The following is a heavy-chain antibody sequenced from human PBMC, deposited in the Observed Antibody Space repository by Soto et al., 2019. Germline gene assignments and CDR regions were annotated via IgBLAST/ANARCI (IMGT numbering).Heavy chain of an antibody. J-gene: IGHJ5*02. D-gene: IGHD3-9*01. CDR2: IYYSGST. CDR3: AREAGDILTGYYIWFDP. V-gene: IGHV4-31*03. CDR1: GGSISSGGYY. Sequence: QVQLQESGPGLVKPSQTLSLTCTVSGGSISSGGYYWSWIRQHPGKGLEWIGYIYYSGSTYYNPSRKSRVTISVDTSKNQFSLKLSSVTAADTAVYYCAREAGDILTGYYIWFDPWGQGTLVTVSS.